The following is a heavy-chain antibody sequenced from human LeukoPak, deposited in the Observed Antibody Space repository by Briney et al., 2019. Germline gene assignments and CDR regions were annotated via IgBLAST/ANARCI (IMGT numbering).Heavy chain of an antibody. CDR2: ISDGGGST. D-gene: IGHD4-11*01. J-gene: IGHJ3*01. CDR3: AKYISDSVDDALDL. CDR1: GFTFSNYA. V-gene: IGHV3-23*01. Sequence: PGGSLRLSCAASGFTFSNYAMSWARQTPGKGLEWVSGISDGGGSTYNADSVDGRFTISRDNSKTTLSLEMHGLRADDAAVYYCAKYISDSVDDALDLWGPGTMVIVS.